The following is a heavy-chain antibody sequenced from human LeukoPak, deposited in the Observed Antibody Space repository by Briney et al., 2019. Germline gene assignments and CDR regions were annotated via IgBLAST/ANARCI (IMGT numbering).Heavy chain of an antibody. CDR3: ARVHPHSGYYYEYFDY. J-gene: IGHJ4*02. CDR2: IYPGDSDT. Sequence: GESLKISCKGSGYRFPTYWIGWVRQLPGKGLEWMGIIYPGDSDTRYSPSFQGQVTISADKSISTAYLQWSSLKASDTAMYYCARVHPHSGYYYEYFDYWGQGTLVTVSS. V-gene: IGHV5-51*01. CDR1: GYRFPTYW. D-gene: IGHD3-22*01.